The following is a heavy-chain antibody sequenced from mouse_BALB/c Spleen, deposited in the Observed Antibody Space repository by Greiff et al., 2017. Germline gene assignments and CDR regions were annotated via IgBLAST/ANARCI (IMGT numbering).Heavy chain of an antibody. CDR1: GFNIKDTY. V-gene: IGHV14-3*02. J-gene: IGHJ4*01. CDR2: IDPANGNT. D-gene: IGHD3-1*01. Sequence: VQLQQSGAELVKPGASVKLSCTASGFNIKDTYMHWVKQRPEQGLEWIGRIDPANGNTKYDPKFQGKATITADTSSNTAYLQLSSLTSEDTAVYYCARGDARYAMDYWGQGTSVTVSS. CDR3: ARGDARYAMDY.